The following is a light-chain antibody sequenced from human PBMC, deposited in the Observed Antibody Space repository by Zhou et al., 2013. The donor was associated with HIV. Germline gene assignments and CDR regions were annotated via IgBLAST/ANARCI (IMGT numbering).Light chain of an antibody. CDR1: QSLLHSDGKAY. CDR2: ETS. CDR3: MQSIQLPRFT. V-gene: IGKV2D-29*02. Sequence: IVLTQSPLSLSVTPGQPASMFCKSSQSLLHSDGKAYLYWYLQKPGQSPQLLIYETSSRVSGVPDRFSGSGSGTDFTLKISRVEAEDVGVYYCMQSIQLPRFTFGPGTKVDIK. J-gene: IGKJ3*01.